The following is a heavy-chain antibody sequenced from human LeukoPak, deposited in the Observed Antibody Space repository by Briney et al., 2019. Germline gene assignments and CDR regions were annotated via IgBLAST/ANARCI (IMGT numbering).Heavy chain of an antibody. V-gene: IGHV3-9*01. Sequence: PGRSLRLSCAASGFTFDDYAMHWVRQAPGKGLEWVSGISWNSGSIGYADSVKGRFTISRDNAKNSLYLQMNSLRAEDTTLYYCAKALTYYYDSSGYCFDYWGQGTLVTVSS. D-gene: IGHD3-22*01. J-gene: IGHJ4*02. CDR3: AKALTYYYDSSGYCFDY. CDR1: GFTFDDYA. CDR2: ISWNSGSI.